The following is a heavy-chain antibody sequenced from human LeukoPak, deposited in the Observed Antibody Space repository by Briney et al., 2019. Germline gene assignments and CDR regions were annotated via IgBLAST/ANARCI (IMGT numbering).Heavy chain of an antibody. V-gene: IGHV7-4-1*02. CDR3: TRGSSGPYNWFDP. Sequence: GASVKVSCKASGYTFTSYAMNWVRQAPAQGLEWMGWINTNTGNPTYAQGFTGRFVFSLDTSVSTAYLQISSLKAEDTAVYYCTRGSSGPYNWFDPWGQGTLVTVSS. CDR2: INTNTGNP. J-gene: IGHJ5*02. D-gene: IGHD6-6*01. CDR1: GYTFTSYA.